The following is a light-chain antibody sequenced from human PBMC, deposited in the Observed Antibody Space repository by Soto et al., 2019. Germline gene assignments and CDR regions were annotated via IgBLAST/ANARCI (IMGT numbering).Light chain of an antibody. CDR2: GAS. V-gene: IGKV3D-20*02. CDR1: QSVSNNY. Sequence: EIVLTQSPGTLSLSPGERATLSCRASQSVSNNYLAWYQQKPGQAPRLLIYGASNRATGIPDRFSGSGSGTDFTLTISSLEPEDFAVYSCQQRSNWPWTFGQGTKVDIK. J-gene: IGKJ1*01. CDR3: QQRSNWPWT.